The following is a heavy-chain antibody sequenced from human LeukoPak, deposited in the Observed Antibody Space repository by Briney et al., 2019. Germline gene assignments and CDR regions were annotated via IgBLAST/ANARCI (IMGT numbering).Heavy chain of an antibody. CDR1: GFTFDDYG. V-gene: IGHV3-20*04. Sequence: GGSLRLSCAASGFTFDDYGMSWVRQAPGKGLEWVSGIYWNGGSTGYADSVRGRLTISRDNAKNSLYLQMNSLRAEDTAFYYCARASFGGSLDHFDYWGQGTLVTVSS. J-gene: IGHJ4*02. CDR2: IYWNGGST. CDR3: ARASFGGSLDHFDY. D-gene: IGHD1-26*01.